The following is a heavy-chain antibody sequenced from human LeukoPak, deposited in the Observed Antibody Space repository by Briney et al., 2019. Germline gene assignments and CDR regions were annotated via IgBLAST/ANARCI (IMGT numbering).Heavy chain of an antibody. CDR1: GGSISSYY. CDR2: IYYSGST. Sequence: SETLSLTCTVSGGSISSYYWSWIRQPPGKGLEWIGYIYYSGSTNYNLSLKSRVTISVDTSKNQFSLKLSSVTAADTAVYYCARALGRDFWSGYYTGWSAFDIWGQGTMVTVSS. V-gene: IGHV4-59*01. D-gene: IGHD3-3*01. CDR3: ARALGRDFWSGYYTGWSAFDI. J-gene: IGHJ3*02.